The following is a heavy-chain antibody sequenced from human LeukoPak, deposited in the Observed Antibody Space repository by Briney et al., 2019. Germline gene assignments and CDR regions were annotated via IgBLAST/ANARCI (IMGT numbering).Heavy chain of an antibody. V-gene: IGHV3-48*03. CDR3: ARLGFCSDGSCYSLDY. CDR2: ITSSGPTA. D-gene: IGHD2-15*01. CDR1: GFTFSNYE. Sequence: PGGSLRPSCAASGFTFSNYEMNWVRQAPGMGLEWVSYITSSGPTAYYADSVKGRFNISRDNAQNSLFLQMNNLTAEDTAIYYCARLGFCSDGSCYSLDYWGQGILVTVSS. J-gene: IGHJ4*02.